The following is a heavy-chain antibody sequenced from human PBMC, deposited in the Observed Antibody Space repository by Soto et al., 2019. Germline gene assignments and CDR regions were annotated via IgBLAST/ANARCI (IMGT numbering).Heavy chain of an antibody. Sequence: ASVKVSCKAFGYTFTSHYIYWVRQAPGQGLEWMGIINPSGGSTTYAQKFQGRVTMTRNTSTSTVYMELSSLRSEDTAVYYCARDLAGDYESPYYYYYYGMDVWGQGTTVTVSS. CDR3: ARDLAGDYESPYYYYYYGMDV. D-gene: IGHD4-17*01. CDR2: INPSGGST. CDR1: GYTFTSHY. J-gene: IGHJ6*02. V-gene: IGHV1-46*01.